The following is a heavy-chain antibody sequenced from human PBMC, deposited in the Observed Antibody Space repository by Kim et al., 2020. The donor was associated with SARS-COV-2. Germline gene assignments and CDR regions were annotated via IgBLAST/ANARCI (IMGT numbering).Heavy chain of an antibody. V-gene: IGHV4-61*01. CDR2: IYYSGNT. CDR1: GGSVSSGSYF. Sequence: SETLSLTCPVSGGSVSSGSYFWSWIRQPPGKGLEWIGYIYYSGNTNYNPSLKSRVTMSVDTSKNQFPLKLRSVTAADTAVYYCARAPNDFWSGYPYYFDYWGQGTLVTVSS. D-gene: IGHD3-3*01. J-gene: IGHJ4*02. CDR3: ARAPNDFWSGYPYYFDY.